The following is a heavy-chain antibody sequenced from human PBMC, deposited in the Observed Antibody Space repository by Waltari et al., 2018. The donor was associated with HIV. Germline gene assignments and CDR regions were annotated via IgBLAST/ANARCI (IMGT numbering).Heavy chain of an antibody. V-gene: IGHV3-7*04. J-gene: IGHJ4*02. CDR1: GFTFRRSW. D-gene: IGHD3-10*01. Sequence: EVQLVASGVGWVQPGGSMRVSCAASGFTFRRSWMRWVRQAPGKGLGWGANIKQAGIEKYYVYSVNVRFTISRDNAENSLYLQMNSLRAEDTAVYYCARGGFYGSGSKVNWGQGTLVTVSS. CDR2: IKQAGIEK. CDR3: ARGGFYGSGSKVN.